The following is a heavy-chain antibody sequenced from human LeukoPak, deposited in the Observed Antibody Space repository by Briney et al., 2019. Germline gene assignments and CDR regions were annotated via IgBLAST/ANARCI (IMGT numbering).Heavy chain of an antibody. Sequence: TGGSLRLSCAASGFTFSSYAMHWVRQAPGKGLEWVAVISYDGSNKYYADSVKGRFTTSRDNSKNTLYLQMNSLRAEDTAVYYCARDSASTTLDYWGQGTLVTVSS. J-gene: IGHJ4*02. CDR1: GFTFSSYA. V-gene: IGHV3-30-3*01. CDR3: ARDSASTTLDY. D-gene: IGHD4-17*01. CDR2: ISYDGSNK.